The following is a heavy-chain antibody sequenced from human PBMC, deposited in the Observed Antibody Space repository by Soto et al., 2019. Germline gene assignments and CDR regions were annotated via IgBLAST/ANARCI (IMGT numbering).Heavy chain of an antibody. J-gene: IGHJ6*02. CDR2: IYYSGST. D-gene: IGHD5-12*01. CDR1: GGSISSSSYY. CDR3: AGFRGYSGYDSYYYGMDV. V-gene: IGHV4-39*07. Sequence: PSETLSLTCTVSGGSISSSSYYWGWIRQPPGKGLEWIGSIYYSGSTYYNPSLKSRVTISVDTSKNQFSLKLSSVTAADTAVYYCAGFRGYSGYDSYYYGMDVWGQGTTVTVSS.